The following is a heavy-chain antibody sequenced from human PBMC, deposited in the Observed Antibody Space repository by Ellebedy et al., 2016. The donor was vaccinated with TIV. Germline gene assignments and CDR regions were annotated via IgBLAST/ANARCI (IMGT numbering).Heavy chain of an antibody. CDR1: GGSISSYY. CDR3: ARDSPYYYDSSDAFDI. D-gene: IGHD3-22*01. V-gene: IGHV4-4*07. Sequence: SETLSLTXTVSGGSISSYYWSWIRQPAGKGLEWIGRIYTSGSTNYNPSLKSRVTMSVDTSKNQFSLKLSSVTAADTAVYYCARDSPYYYDSSDAFDIWGQGTMVTVSS. J-gene: IGHJ3*02. CDR2: IYTSGST.